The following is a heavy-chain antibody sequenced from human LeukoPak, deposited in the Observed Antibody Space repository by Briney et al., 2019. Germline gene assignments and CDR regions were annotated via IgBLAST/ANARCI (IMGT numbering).Heavy chain of an antibody. D-gene: IGHD2-15*01. CDR3: ATGYCSGDNCYIHDY. V-gene: IGHV3-21*01. CDR1: GFTFSSYA. CDR2: MSSTSYI. Sequence: GGSLRLSCAASGFTFSSYAMSWVRQAPGKGLEWVSSMSSTSYIYYADSVKGRFTISRDNAKNSLYLQMNSLRAEDTAVYYCATGYCSGDNCYIHDYWGQGTLVTVSS. J-gene: IGHJ4*02.